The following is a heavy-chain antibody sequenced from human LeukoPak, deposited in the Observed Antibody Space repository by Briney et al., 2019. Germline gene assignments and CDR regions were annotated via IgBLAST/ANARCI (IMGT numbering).Heavy chain of an antibody. CDR1: GFTFSSYA. CDR2: ISGSGGST. Sequence: GGSLRLSCAASGFTFSSYAMSWVRQAPGKGLEWVSAISGSGGSTYYADSVKGRFTISRDNSKNTLYLQMNSLRAEDTAVYYCAKQPSTTVTRLWIWFDPWGQGTLVTVSS. CDR3: AKQPSTTVTRLWIWFDP. V-gene: IGHV3-23*01. J-gene: IGHJ5*02. D-gene: IGHD4-17*01.